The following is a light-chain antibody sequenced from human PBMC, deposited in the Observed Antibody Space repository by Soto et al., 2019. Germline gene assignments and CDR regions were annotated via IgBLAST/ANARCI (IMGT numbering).Light chain of an antibody. CDR3: QQYYHNPVT. V-gene: IGKV4-1*01. CDR2: WAS. Sequence: DIVMTQSPDSLSVSPGERATISCESSQTLLYRSDNKNYLALFQQKPGQPPKLLIYWASTRHSGVPDRFTGSGSGTEFTLTISSLQAEDVATYYCQQYYHNPVTFGQGTRLEIK. J-gene: IGKJ5*01. CDR1: QTLLYRSDNKNY.